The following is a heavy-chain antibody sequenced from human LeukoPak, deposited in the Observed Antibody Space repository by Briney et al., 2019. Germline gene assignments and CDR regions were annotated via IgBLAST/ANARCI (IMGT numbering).Heavy chain of an antibody. CDR2: ISAYNGNT. CDR3: ARVDEGAYCGGDCFVY. D-gene: IGHD2-21*01. J-gene: IGHJ4*02. Sequence: ASVKVSCKASGYTFTSYGISWVRQAPGQGLEWMGWISAYNGNTNYAQKLQGRVTMTTDTSTSTAYMELRSLRSDDTAVYYCARVDEGAYCGGDCFVYWGQGTLVTVSS. V-gene: IGHV1-18*01. CDR1: GYTFTSYG.